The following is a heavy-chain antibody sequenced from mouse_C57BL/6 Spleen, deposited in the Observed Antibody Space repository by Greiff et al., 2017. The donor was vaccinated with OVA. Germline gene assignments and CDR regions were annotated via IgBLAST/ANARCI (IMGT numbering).Heavy chain of an antibody. CDR1: GFTFSDYY. CDR2: INYDGSST. CDR3: ARRNYPYYAMDY. Sequence: EVKLMESEGGLVQPGSSMKLSCTASGFTFSDYYMAWVRQVPEKGLEWVANINYDGSSTYYLDSLKSRFIISRDNAKNILYLQMSSLKSEDTATYDCARRNYPYYAMDYWGQGTSVTVSS. J-gene: IGHJ4*01. D-gene: IGHD2-1*01. V-gene: IGHV5-16*01.